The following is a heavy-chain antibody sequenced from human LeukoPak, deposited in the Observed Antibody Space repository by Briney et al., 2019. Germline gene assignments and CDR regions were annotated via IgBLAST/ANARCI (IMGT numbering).Heavy chain of an antibody. CDR2: ISSSSSTI. D-gene: IGHD3-3*01. J-gene: IGHJ4*02. CDR1: GFTFSSYS. CDR3: AREAPGWSADY. V-gene: IGHV3-48*04. Sequence: PGGSLRLSCAASGFTFSSYSMNWVRQAPGKGLEWVSYISSSSSTIYYADSVKGRFTISRDNAKNSLYLQMNSLRAEDTAVYYCAREAPGWSADYWGQGTLVTVSS.